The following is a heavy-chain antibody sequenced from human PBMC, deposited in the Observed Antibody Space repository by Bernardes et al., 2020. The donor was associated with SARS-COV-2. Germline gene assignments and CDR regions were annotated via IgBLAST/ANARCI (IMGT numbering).Heavy chain of an antibody. V-gene: IGHV3-23*01. CDR3: AKSPAASRDFYYYYYGMDV. Sequence: GGSLRLSCAASGFTFSSYAMSWVRQAPGKGLEWVSAISGSGGSTYYADSVKGRFTISRDNSKNTLYLQMNSLRAEDTAVYYCAKSPAASRDFYYYYYGMDVWGQGTTVTVSS. CDR1: GFTFSSYA. CDR2: ISGSGGST. J-gene: IGHJ6*02. D-gene: IGHD2-2*01.